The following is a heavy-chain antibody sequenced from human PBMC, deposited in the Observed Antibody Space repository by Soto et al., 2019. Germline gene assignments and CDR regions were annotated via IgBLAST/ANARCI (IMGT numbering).Heavy chain of an antibody. V-gene: IGHV1-69*01. J-gene: IGHJ5*02. Sequence: PVKVTCKASGGTFSIYAISWVRQAPGQGLEWMGGIIPIFGTANYAQKFQGRVTITADESTSTAYMELSSLRSEDTAVYYCARDNGDYQYNWFDPWGQGTLVT. CDR3: ARDNGDYQYNWFDP. CDR2: IIPIFGTA. CDR1: GGTFSIYA. D-gene: IGHD4-17*01.